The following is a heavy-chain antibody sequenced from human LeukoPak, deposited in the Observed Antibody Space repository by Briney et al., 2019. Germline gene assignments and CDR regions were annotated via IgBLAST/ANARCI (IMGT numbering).Heavy chain of an antibody. J-gene: IGHJ4*02. Sequence: SETLSLTCAVYGGSFSGYYWSWIRQPPGKGLEWIGEINHSGSTNYNPSLKSRVTISVDTSKNQFSLELSSVTAADTAVYYCARGKRYSSGWYIDYWGQGTLVTVSS. CDR1: GGSFSGYY. D-gene: IGHD6-19*01. V-gene: IGHV4-34*01. CDR2: INHSGST. CDR3: ARGKRYSSGWYIDY.